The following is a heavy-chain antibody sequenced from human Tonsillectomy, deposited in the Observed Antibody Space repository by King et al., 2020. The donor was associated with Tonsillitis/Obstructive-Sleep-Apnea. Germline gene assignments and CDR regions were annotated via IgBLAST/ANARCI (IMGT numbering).Heavy chain of an antibody. Sequence: VQLVESGGGLVQPGRSLRLSCAASGFTFDDYAMHWVRQAPGKGLEWVSGISWNSGSIGYADSVKGRFTISRDNAKNSLYLQMNSLRAEDTALYYCAKDMAEGYSGYDRLYYYYYMDVWGKGTTVTVSS. CDR2: ISWNSGSI. D-gene: IGHD5-12*01. V-gene: IGHV3-9*01. CDR3: AKDMAEGYSGYDRLYYYYYMDV. CDR1: GFTFDDYA. J-gene: IGHJ6*03.